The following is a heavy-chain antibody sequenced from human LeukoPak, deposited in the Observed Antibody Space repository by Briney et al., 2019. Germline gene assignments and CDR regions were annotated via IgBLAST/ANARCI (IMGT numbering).Heavy chain of an antibody. CDR2: IYYSGST. D-gene: IGHD2-15*01. Sequence: SETLSLTCIVSGGSINSYYWSWIRQPPGKGLEWIGYIYYSGSTNYNPSLKSRVTISVDTSNNKFSLKLTSLTAADTAVCYCVRHLSAGRPAFDIWGQGTMVTVSS. V-gene: IGHV4-59*08. CDR1: GGSINSYY. CDR3: VRHLSAGRPAFDI. J-gene: IGHJ3*02.